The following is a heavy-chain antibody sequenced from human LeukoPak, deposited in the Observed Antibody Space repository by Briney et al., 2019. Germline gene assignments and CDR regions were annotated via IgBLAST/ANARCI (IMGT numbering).Heavy chain of an antibody. CDR2: INPNNGGT. CDR1: GYTFTGYY. V-gene: IGHV1-2*06. Sequence: GASVKVSCKASGYTFTGYYMHWVRQAPGQWLERMGRINPNNGGTNHAQKFQGRVTMTRDTSISTAYMELSRLRPDDTAVYYCARENRGYSYGSIDYWGQGTLVTVSS. CDR3: ARENRGYSYGSIDY. D-gene: IGHD5-18*01. J-gene: IGHJ4*02.